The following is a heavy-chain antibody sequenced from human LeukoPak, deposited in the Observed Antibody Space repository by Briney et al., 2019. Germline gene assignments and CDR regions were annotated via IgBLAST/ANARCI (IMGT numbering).Heavy chain of an antibody. V-gene: IGHV3-15*01. CDR3: TTPWVGRSTSWYYFDY. D-gene: IGHD2-2*01. CDR2: IKSKTAGGTT. J-gene: IGHJ4*02. CDR1: GFTVSSNY. Sequence: GGSLRLSCAASGFTVSSNYMSWVRQAPGKGPEWVGRIKSKTAGGTTDYAAPVKGRFTISRDDSKNTLYLQMNSLKTEDTAVYYCTTPWVGRSTSWYYFDYWGQGTLVTVSS.